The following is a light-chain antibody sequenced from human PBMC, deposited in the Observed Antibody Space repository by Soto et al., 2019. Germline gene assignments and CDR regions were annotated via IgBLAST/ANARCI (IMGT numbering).Light chain of an antibody. Sequence: DIQWTQSPSTLSASVGARVTIICRASRGIGTGLPWYQQKPGKAPKLLIYDASSLESGVPSRFSGSGSGTEFTLTISSLQPDDFATYYCQQYNSSPWTFGQGTKVEIK. CDR2: DAS. V-gene: IGKV1-5*02. J-gene: IGKJ1*01. CDR1: RGIGTG. CDR3: QQYNSSPWT.